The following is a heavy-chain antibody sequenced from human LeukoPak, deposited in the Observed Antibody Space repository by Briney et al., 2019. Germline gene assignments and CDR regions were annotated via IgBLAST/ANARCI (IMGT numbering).Heavy chain of an antibody. J-gene: IGHJ4*02. D-gene: IGHD6-13*01. Sequence: SETLSLTCTVSGGSISSYYWSWVRQPPGKGLEWIGYIYYSGSTNYNPSLKSRVTISVDTSKNQFSLKLSSVTAADTAVYYCARDPESLRSSWSGWGQGALVTVSS. CDR3: ARDPESLRSSWSG. CDR2: IYYSGST. CDR1: GGSISSYY. V-gene: IGHV4-59*12.